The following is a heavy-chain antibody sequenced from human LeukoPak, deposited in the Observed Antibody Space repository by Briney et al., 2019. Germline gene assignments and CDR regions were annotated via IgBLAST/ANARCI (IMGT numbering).Heavy chain of an antibody. Sequence: SETLSLTCTVSGGSISSYYWSWIRQPPGKGLEWIGYIYYSGSTNYNPSLKSRVTISVDTSKNQFSLKLSSVTAADTAVYYCARGQQLVRDWGQGTLVTVSS. CDR1: GGSISSYY. D-gene: IGHD6-13*01. CDR2: IYYSGST. CDR3: ARGQQLVRD. V-gene: IGHV4-59*08. J-gene: IGHJ4*02.